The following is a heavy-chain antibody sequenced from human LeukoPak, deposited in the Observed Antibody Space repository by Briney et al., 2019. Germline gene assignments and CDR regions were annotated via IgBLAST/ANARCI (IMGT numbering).Heavy chain of an antibody. D-gene: IGHD6-13*01. Sequence: SETLSLTCTVSGGSMEIDYWNWIRQPAAKGLEWIGRIYNSGSANYSPSLKSRVSMSIDTSKCRISLQLTSVTAADTAVYYCAKNRVAAAGTTFATWGQGTLVTVSS. J-gene: IGHJ5*02. CDR3: AKNRVAAAGTTFAT. CDR2: IYNSGSA. V-gene: IGHV4-4*07. CDR1: GGSMEIDY.